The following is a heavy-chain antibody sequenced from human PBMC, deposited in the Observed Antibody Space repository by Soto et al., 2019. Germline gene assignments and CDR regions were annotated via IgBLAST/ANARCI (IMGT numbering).Heavy chain of an antibody. CDR3: AKSYSSNWYDYFDY. CDR2: ISGSGDST. CDR1: GFTFSSYA. D-gene: IGHD6-13*01. V-gene: IGHV3-23*01. Sequence: GGSLRLSCAASGFTFSSYAMSWVRQAPGKGLEWVSAISGSGDSTYYADSVKGRFTIPRDTSKNTLYLQMDSLRAEDTALYYCAKSYSSNWYDYFDYWGQGTLVTVSS. J-gene: IGHJ4*02.